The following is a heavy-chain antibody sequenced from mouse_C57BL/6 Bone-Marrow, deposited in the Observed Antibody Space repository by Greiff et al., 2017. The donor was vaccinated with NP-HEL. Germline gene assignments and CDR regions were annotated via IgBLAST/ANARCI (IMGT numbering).Heavy chain of an antibody. CDR3: ARYPSTVVAFDY. CDR2: INPYNGDT. CDR1: GYSFTGYF. V-gene: IGHV1-20*01. J-gene: IGHJ2*01. D-gene: IGHD1-1*01. Sequence: VQLQQSGPELVKPGDSVKISCKASGYSFTGYFMNWVMQSHGKSLEWIGRINPYNGDTCYNQKFKGKSTLTVDKSSSTSHMELQSLTSDDSAFYYCARYPSTVVAFDYWGQGTTLTVSS.